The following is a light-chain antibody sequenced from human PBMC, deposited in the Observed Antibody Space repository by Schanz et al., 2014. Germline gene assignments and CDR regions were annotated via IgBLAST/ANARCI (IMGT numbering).Light chain of an antibody. V-gene: IGLV2-14*01. CDR1: SSDVGGYNY. J-gene: IGLJ3*02. CDR2: DVS. CDR3: SSYTSSSTWV. Sequence: ALTQPASVSGSPGQSITISCTGTSSDVGGYNYVSWYQQHPGKAPKLMIYDVSNRPSGVSNRFSGSKSGNTASLTISGLQAEDEADYYCSSYTSSSTWVFGGGTKVTVL.